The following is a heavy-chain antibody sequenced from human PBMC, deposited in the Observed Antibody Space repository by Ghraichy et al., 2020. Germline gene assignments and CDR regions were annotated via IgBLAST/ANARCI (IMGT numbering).Heavy chain of an antibody. CDR3: TRGHKVYSAMDV. J-gene: IGHJ6*02. CDR1: GDSVSRDSAA. CDR2: TVYKSYWYN. V-gene: IGHV6-1*01. Sequence: SQTLSLTCAISGDSVSRDSAAWNWIRQSPSRGLEWLGRTVYKSYWYNDYAVSVKSRISINPDTSKNQFSLQLDSVTPEDTAVYYCTRGHKVYSAMDVWGQGTTVVVSS.